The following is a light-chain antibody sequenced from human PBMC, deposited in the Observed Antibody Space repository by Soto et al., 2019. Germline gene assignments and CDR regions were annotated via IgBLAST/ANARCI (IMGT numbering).Light chain of an antibody. CDR2: DAS. CDR1: QSVSSY. V-gene: IGKV3-11*01. CDR3: QQRSNWPSIT. J-gene: IGKJ5*01. Sequence: EIVLTQSPATLSLSTGERATLSCRPSQSVSSYLAWYQQKPGQAPRLLIYDASNRATGIPARFSGSGSGTDFTLTISSLEPEDLAVYYCQQRSNWPSITFGQGTRLEIK.